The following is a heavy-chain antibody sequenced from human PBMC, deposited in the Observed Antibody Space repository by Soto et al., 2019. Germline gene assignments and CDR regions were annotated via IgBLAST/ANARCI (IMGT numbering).Heavy chain of an antibody. CDR2: INAGNGNT. J-gene: IGHJ4*02. Sequence: QVQLVQSGAEVKKPGASVKVSCKASGYTFTSYAMHWVRQAPGQRLEWMGWINAGNGNTKYSQKFQGRVTITRDTSASTADMELSSLRSEDTAVYYCARGLNGYFYYVDYWGQGTLVTVSS. CDR1: GYTFTSYA. V-gene: IGHV1-3*01. CDR3: ARGLNGYFYYVDY. D-gene: IGHD5-18*01.